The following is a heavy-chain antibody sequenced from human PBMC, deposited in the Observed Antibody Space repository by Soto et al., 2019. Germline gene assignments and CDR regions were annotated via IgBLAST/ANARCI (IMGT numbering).Heavy chain of an antibody. CDR1: GFTFSTYA. CDR2: ISGSGGTT. Sequence: GGSLRLSCAASGFTFSTYAMSWVRQAPGKGPEWVSAISGSGGTTYYADSVKGRVTLSRDNSKDTLYLQMNSLRAEDTALYFWAKHLRGSDLFHNCRQGPQVTVSS. J-gene: IGHJ4*02. CDR3: AKHLRGSDLFHN. V-gene: IGHV3-23*01. D-gene: IGHD3-16*01.